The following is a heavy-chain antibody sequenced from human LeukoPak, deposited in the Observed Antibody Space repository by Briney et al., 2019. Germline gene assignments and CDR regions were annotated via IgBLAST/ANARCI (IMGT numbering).Heavy chain of an antibody. CDR2: ISGSGGST. Sequence: GGSLRLSCAASGFTFSSFSMNWVRQAPGKGLEWVSAISGSGGSTYYADSVKGRFTISRDNAKNSLYLQMNSLRAEDTAVYYCARDSLKGDFWSGYPFDPWGQGTLVTVSS. CDR1: GFTFSSFS. CDR3: ARDSLKGDFWSGYPFDP. V-gene: IGHV3-21*01. D-gene: IGHD3-3*01. J-gene: IGHJ5*02.